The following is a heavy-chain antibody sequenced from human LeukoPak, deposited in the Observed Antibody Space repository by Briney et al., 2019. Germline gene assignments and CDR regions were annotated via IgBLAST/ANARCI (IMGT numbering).Heavy chain of an antibody. Sequence: PGGSLRLSCAASGFTFSSYAMSWVRQAPGKGLEWVSAISGSGGSTYYADSVKGRFTISRDNSKNTPYLQMNSLRAEDTAVYYCAKDRASYYGSGSYYEFVYWGQGTLVTVSS. CDR3: AKDRASYYGSGSYYEFVY. CDR2: ISGSGGST. J-gene: IGHJ4*02. CDR1: GFTFSSYA. V-gene: IGHV3-23*01. D-gene: IGHD3-10*01.